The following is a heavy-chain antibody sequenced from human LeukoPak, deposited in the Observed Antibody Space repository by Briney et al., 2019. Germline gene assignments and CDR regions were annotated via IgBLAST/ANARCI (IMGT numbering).Heavy chain of an antibody. CDR3: TLDPPFVGMHV. V-gene: IGHV3-53*01. CDR2: IYSGGST. CDR1: GFTVSSNY. J-gene: IGHJ6*02. D-gene: IGHD3-10*01. Sequence: GGSLRLSCAASGFTVSSNYMSWVRQAPGKGLEWVSLIYSGGSTYYADSVKGRFTISRDNSINTLYLQMNSLRAEDTAVYYCTLDPPFVGMHVWGHGTTVTVSS.